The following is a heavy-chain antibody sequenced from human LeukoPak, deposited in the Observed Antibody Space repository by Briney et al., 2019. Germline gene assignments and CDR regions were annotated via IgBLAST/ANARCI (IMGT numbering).Heavy chain of an antibody. D-gene: IGHD4-17*01. J-gene: IGHJ4*02. CDR1: GFTFSSYD. V-gene: IGHV3-48*02. Sequence: GGSLRLSCAASGFTFSSYDMNWVRQAPGKGLEWVSYISTMSSTKYYADSVKGRFTISRDNAKNSLHLQMNSLRDEDTAVYYCARGKIGYYYGDYDGYWGQGTLVTVSS. CDR3: ARGKIGYYYGDYDGY. CDR2: ISTMSSTK.